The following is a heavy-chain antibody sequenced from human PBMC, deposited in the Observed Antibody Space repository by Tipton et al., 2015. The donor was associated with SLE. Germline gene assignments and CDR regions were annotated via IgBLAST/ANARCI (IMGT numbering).Heavy chain of an antibody. Sequence: TLSLTCTVSGGSVSSGSYYWSWIRQPPGKGLEWIGEIYHSGSTNYNPSLKSRVTISVDKSKNQFSLKLSSVTAADTAVYYCPRAGGYGDYPDYWGQGTLVTVSS. V-gene: IGHV4-39*07. J-gene: IGHJ4*02. CDR1: GGSVSSGSYY. D-gene: IGHD4-17*01. CDR3: PRAGGYGDYPDY. CDR2: IYHSGST.